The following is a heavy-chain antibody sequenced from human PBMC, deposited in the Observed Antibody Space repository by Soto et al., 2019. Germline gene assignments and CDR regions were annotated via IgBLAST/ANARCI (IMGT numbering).Heavy chain of an antibody. CDR2: INEDGSDT. V-gene: IGHV3-7*05. Sequence: GGSLRLSCAASGFMFSSSWMTWVRQAPGKGPEYVASINEDGSDTYFLGSVKGRFIIFRDNARNLLYLEMNILRAEDSAVYFCAKDDPYASYAYWGRGTLVTVSS. J-gene: IGHJ4*02. CDR3: AKDDPYASYAY. CDR1: GFMFSSSW. D-gene: IGHD2-2*01.